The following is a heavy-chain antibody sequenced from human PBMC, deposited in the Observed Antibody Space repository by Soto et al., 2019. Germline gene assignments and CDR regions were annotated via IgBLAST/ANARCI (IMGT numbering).Heavy chain of an antibody. J-gene: IGHJ3*02. CDR2: INHSGST. CDR3: ATPRAEDAFDI. V-gene: IGHV4-34*01. D-gene: IGHD3-10*01. CDR1: GGSFSGYY. Sequence: PSETLSLTCAVYGGSFSGYYRSWIRQPPGKGLEWIGEINHSGSTNYNPSLKSRVTISVDTSKNQFSLKLSSVTAADTAVYYCATPRAEDAFDIWGQGTMVTVSS.